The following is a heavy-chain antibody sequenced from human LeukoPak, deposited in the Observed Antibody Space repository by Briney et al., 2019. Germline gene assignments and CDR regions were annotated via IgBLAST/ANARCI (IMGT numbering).Heavy chain of an antibody. J-gene: IGHJ3*02. CDR2: IIPIFGTA. CDR3: ARGTSRWTNTFDI. V-gene: IGHV1-69*05. CDR1: GGTFTSHA. Sequence: SVKVSCKASGGTFTSHAINWVRQAPGQGLEWMGGIIPIFGTAHYPQKFQGRVTVTTDESTSTAYMQLSSLISEDTAVYYCARGTSRWTNTFDIWGQGTMVTVSS. D-gene: IGHD6-13*01.